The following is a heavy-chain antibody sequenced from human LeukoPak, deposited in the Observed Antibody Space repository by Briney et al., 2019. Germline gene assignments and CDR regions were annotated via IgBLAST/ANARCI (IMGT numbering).Heavy chain of an antibody. V-gene: IGHV4-59*01. CDR2: TYYSGST. Sequence: SETLSLTCTVSGGSISSYYWSWIRQPPGKGLERIGYTYYSGSTNYNPSLKSRVTISVDTSKNQFSLKLSSVTAADTAVYYCARVGVPAAQIDYWGQGTLVTVSS. CDR1: GGSISSYY. CDR3: ARVGVPAAQIDY. D-gene: IGHD2-2*01. J-gene: IGHJ4*02.